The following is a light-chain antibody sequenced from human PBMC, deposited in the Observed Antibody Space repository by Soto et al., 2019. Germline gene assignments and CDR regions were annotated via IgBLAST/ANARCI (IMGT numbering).Light chain of an antibody. V-gene: IGKV3-20*01. CDR2: GAS. CDR1: QSVRSTY. CDR3: QQYGNSPWT. J-gene: IGKJ1*01. Sequence: EIVLTQSPGTLSLSTGERATLSCRASQSVRSTYLAWYQQKPGQAPRLLIYGASSRATGIPDTFSGSGSGTDFTLTIGRLEPEDFAVYYCQQYGNSPWTFGQGTKVDIK.